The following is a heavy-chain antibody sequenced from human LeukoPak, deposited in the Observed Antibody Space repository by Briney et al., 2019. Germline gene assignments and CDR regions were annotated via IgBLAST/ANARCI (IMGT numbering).Heavy chain of an antibody. Sequence: SETLSLTCTVSGGSISSSSYYWGWIRQPPGKGLEWIGSIYYSGSTYYNPSLKSRVTISVDTSKNQFSLKLSSVTAADTAVYYCARQWDSSGYYINVAFDIWGQGTMVTVSS. V-gene: IGHV4-39*01. J-gene: IGHJ3*02. D-gene: IGHD3-22*01. CDR2: IYYSGST. CDR1: GGSISSSSYY. CDR3: ARQWDSSGYYINVAFDI.